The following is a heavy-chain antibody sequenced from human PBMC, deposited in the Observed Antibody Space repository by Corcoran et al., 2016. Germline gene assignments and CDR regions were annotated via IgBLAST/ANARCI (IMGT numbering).Heavy chain of an antibody. CDR2: IKQDGSEK. D-gene: IGHD1-26*01. CDR3: ARESIVGTGAAFDI. J-gene: IGHJ3*02. Sequence: EVQLVESGGGLVQPGGSLRLSCAASGFTFSSYCMSWVRQAPGQGLEWVANIKQDGSEKYYVDSVKGGFTISRDNAKNSLYVQMNSLRAEDTAVYYGARESIVGTGAAFDIWGKGTMVTVSS. V-gene: IGHV3-7*01. CDR1: GFTFSSYC.